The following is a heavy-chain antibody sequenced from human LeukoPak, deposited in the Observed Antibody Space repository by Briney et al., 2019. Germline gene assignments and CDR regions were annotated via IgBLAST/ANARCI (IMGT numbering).Heavy chain of an antibody. Sequence: PPETLSLTCGVSGYSISSGYYWGWIRQPPGKGLEWIGSIYHSGSTYYNPSLKSRVTISVDTSKNQFSLKLSSVTAADTAVYYCARGGGSSWRFDYWGQGTLVTVSS. D-gene: IGHD1-26*01. CDR2: IYHSGST. CDR1: GYSISSGYY. CDR3: ARGGGSSWRFDY. J-gene: IGHJ4*02. V-gene: IGHV4-38-2*01.